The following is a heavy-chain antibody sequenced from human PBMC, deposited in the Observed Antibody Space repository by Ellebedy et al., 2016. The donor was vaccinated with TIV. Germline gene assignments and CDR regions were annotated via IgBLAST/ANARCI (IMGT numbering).Heavy chain of an antibody. Sequence: AASVKVSCKASGGTFSSYVISWVRQAPGQGLEWMGGIIPIFGAANYAQKFQGRVSITADDSTSTAYMELSGLRSEDTAVYFCARAESGGYAWDYWGQGTPVTVSS. J-gene: IGHJ4*02. D-gene: IGHD5-12*01. V-gene: IGHV1-69*13. CDR3: ARAESGGYAWDY. CDR2: IIPIFGAA. CDR1: GGTFSSYV.